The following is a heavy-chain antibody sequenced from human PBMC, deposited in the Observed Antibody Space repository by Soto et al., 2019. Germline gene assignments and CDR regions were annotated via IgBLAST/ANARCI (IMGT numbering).Heavy chain of an antibody. Sequence: SETLSLTCTVSGGSISSYYWSWIRQPPGKGLEWIGYIYYSGSTNYNPSLKSRVTISVDTSKNQFSLKLSSVTAADTAVYYCARDPYGSGSFVDYWGQGTLVTVSS. D-gene: IGHD3-10*01. CDR2: IYYSGST. CDR1: GGSISSYY. J-gene: IGHJ4*02. CDR3: ARDPYGSGSFVDY. V-gene: IGHV4-59*01.